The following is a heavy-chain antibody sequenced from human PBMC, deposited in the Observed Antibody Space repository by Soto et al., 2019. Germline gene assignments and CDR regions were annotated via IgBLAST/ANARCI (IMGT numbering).Heavy chain of an antibody. D-gene: IGHD3-3*01. V-gene: IGHV4-34*01. J-gene: IGHJ6*02. CDR3: ARGVYYDFWSGYLDYYYYGMDV. CDR2: INHSGST. CDR1: GGSFSGYY. Sequence: SETLSLTCAVYGGSFSGYYWSGIRQPPGKGLEWIGEINHSGSTNYNPSLKSRVTISVDTSKNQFSLKLSSVTAADTAVYYCARGVYYDFWSGYLDYYYYGMDVWGQGTTVTVSS.